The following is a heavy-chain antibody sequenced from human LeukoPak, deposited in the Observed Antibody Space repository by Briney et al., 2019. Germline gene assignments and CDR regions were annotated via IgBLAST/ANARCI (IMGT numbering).Heavy chain of an antibody. D-gene: IGHD1-1*01. CDR1: GFTFSSYG. V-gene: IGHV3-33*06. J-gene: IGHJ6*03. CDR3: AKGTPLYYYYYYMDV. CDR2: IWYDGSNK. Sequence: PGRSLRLSCAASGFTFSSYGMHWVRQAPGKGLEWVAVIWYDGSNKYYADSVKGRFTISRDNSKNTLYLQMNSLRAEDTAVYYCAKGTPLYYYYYYMDVWGKGTTVTVSS.